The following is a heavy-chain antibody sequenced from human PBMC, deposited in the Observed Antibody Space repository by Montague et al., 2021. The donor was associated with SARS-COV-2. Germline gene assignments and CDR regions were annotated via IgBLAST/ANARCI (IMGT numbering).Heavy chain of an antibody. D-gene: IGHD6-13*01. CDR1: GGSISSSSYY. CDR2: IYYSGGT. J-gene: IGHJ6*02. CDR3: ARVGRQQLVRLSGMDV. Sequence: SETLSPTCTVSGGSISSSSYYWGWIRQPPGKGLEWIGSIYYSGGTYYNPSLKSRVTISVDTSKNQFSLKLSSVTAADTAVYYCARVGRQQLVRLSGMDVWGQGTTVTVSS. V-gene: IGHV4-39*07.